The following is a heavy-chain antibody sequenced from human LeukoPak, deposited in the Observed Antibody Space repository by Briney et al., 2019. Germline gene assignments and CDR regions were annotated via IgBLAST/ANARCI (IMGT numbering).Heavy chain of an antibody. J-gene: IGHJ4*02. CDR2: IDPSGSYT. Sequence: GESPKISCRGFGYTFNAYWITWVRQMPGKGLDWVGRIDPSGSYTNYSPSFQGHVTISADKSISTAYLQWSSLKPSDTAIYYCARRENFAELSPDYWGQGTLVTVSS. CDR1: GYTFNAYW. D-gene: IGHD3-10*01. CDR3: ARRENFAELSPDY. V-gene: IGHV5-10-1*01.